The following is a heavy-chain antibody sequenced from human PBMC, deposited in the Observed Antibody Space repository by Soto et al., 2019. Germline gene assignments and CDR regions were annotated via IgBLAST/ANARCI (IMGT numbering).Heavy chain of an antibody. V-gene: IGHV3-21*01. CDR3: ARDRGRDCGDY. Sequence: EVQLVESGGGLVKPGGSLRLSCAASGFTFSSYSMNWVRQAPGKGLEWVSSISSSSSYIYYADSVKGRFTISRDNAKNSLYLHMNTLRAEDTDVYDCARDRGRDCGDYWGQGTLVTVSS. D-gene: IGHD2-21*02. CDR1: GFTFSSYS. CDR2: ISSSSSYI. J-gene: IGHJ4*02.